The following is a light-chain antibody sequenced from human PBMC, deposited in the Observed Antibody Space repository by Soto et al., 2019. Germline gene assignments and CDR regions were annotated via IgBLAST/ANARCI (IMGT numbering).Light chain of an antibody. CDR1: SSDVGGYNF. V-gene: IGLV2-8*01. J-gene: IGLJ2*01. CDR2: EVS. Sequence: QSALAQPPSASGSPGQSVTISCTGTSSDVGGYNFVSWYQHHPGKAPKLMIYEVSKRPSGVPDRFSGSKAGNTASLTVSGLQAGDEADYYCSSYAGSNTVVFGGGTKVTVL. CDR3: SSYAGSNTVV.